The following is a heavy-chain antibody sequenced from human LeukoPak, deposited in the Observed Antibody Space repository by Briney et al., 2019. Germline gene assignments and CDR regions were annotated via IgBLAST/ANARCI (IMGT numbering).Heavy chain of an antibody. CDR2: ISSSSSYI. D-gene: IGHD3-10*01. CDR3: ASTYYYGSGSLYYFDY. CDR1: GFTFSSYG. J-gene: IGHJ4*02. Sequence: GGSLRLSCAASGFTFSSYGMNWVRQAPGKGLEWVSSISSSSSYIYYADSVKGRFTISRDNAKNSLYLQMNSLRAEDTAVYYCASTYYYGSGSLYYFDYWGQGALVTVSS. V-gene: IGHV3-21*01.